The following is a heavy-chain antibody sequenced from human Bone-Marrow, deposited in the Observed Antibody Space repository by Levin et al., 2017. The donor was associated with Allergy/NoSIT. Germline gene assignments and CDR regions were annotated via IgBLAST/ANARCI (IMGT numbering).Heavy chain of an antibody. CDR2: IYWDDEK. CDR3: ARWEQWLVTFDY. CDR1: GFSLYPSGVG. J-gene: IGHJ4*02. Sequence: SGPTLVKPTDTLTLTCTFSGFSLYPSGVGVGWIRPPPGVALEWLALIYWDDEKHYSPSLKNRLTITKDTSKNQVVLTMTNMGPVDTATYFCARWEQWLVTFDYWGQGTLVTVPS. D-gene: IGHD6-19*01. V-gene: IGHV2-5*02.